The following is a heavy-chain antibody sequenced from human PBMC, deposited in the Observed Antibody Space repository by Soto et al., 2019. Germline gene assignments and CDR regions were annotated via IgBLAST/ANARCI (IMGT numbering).Heavy chain of an antibody. CDR2: VSASNGKT. CDR1: GYIFTTYS. Sequence: QIQLVQSGSEVRMPGASVKVSCKASGYIFTTYSITWVRQAPGQGLEWMGWVSASNGKTNYAQKFEDRVTMTTDTSTPTAYMELRSLRSDDTAVYYCARDAFGVQASCFDPWGQGTLVTVS. J-gene: IGHJ5*02. CDR3: ARDAFGVQASCFDP. D-gene: IGHD3-10*01. V-gene: IGHV1-18*01.